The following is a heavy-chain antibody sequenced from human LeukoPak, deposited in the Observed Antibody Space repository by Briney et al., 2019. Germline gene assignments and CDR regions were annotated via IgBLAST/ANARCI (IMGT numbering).Heavy chain of an antibody. D-gene: IGHD3-16*01. CDR2: IYYSGST. J-gene: IGHJ4*02. Sequence: PSETLSLTCTVSGGSISSSSYYWGWLRQPPGKGLEWIGSIYYSGSTYYNPSLKSRVTLSVDKSKNQFTLKLTSVTAADTAIYYCARDSYYWGQGTLVTVS. CDR1: GGSISSSSYY. CDR3: ARDSYY. V-gene: IGHV4-39*06.